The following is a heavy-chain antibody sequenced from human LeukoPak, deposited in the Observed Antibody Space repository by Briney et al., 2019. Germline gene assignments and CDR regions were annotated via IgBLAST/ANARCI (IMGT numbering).Heavy chain of an antibody. V-gene: IGHV4-39*01. Sequence: PSETLSLTCTVSGGSISSSSYYWGWIRQPPGKGLEWIGSIYYSGSTYYNPSLKSRVTISVDTSKNQFSLKLSSVTAADTAVYYRARNLLEWLSIDYWGQGTLVTVSS. CDR3: ARNLLEWLSIDY. D-gene: IGHD3-3*01. CDR2: IYYSGST. J-gene: IGHJ4*02. CDR1: GGSISSSSYY.